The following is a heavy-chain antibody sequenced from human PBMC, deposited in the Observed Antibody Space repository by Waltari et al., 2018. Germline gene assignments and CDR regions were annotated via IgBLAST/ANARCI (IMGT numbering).Heavy chain of an antibody. CDR1: GYSISSGYY. J-gene: IGHJ4*02. CDR3: ALGADY. V-gene: IGHV4-38-2*02. CDR2: IYHSGGT. Sequence: QVQLQESGPGLVKPSETLSLTCTVSGYSISSGYYWGWIRQPPGKGLAWSVMIYHSGGTPYHPSLNSRVTISVDTSKNQFSLKLSSVTAADTAVYYCALGADYWGQGTLVTVSS.